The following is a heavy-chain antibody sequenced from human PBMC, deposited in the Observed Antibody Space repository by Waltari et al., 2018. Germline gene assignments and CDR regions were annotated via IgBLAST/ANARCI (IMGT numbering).Heavy chain of an antibody. CDR2: IYSDGST. CDR1: GGPLSNYA. V-gene: IGHV4-4*07. D-gene: IGHD6-6*01. Sequence: QVQLRASGPGLVKPSDALSLTCSGSGGPLSNYAWGWIRQPAGKGLEWIGRIYSDGSTNYNPSLKSRVTMSVDTSKNYFSLKLSSVTAADTAVYYCARGRVSSSWRYFDYWGQGTLVTVSS. J-gene: IGHJ4*02. CDR3: ARGRVSSSWRYFDY.